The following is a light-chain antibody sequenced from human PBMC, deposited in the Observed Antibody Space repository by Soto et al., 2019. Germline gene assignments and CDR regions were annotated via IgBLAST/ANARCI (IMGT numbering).Light chain of an antibody. CDR1: SSDVGRYNY. CDR3: CSYAGSPWV. Sequence: QSALTQPPSASGSPGQSVTISCTGTSSDVGRYNYVSWYQHHPGKAPKLIIYDVSQRPSGVPDRFSGSKSGNTASLTVSGLQAEDEADYYCCSYAGSPWVFGGGTKLTVL. J-gene: IGLJ3*02. CDR2: DVS. V-gene: IGLV2-8*01.